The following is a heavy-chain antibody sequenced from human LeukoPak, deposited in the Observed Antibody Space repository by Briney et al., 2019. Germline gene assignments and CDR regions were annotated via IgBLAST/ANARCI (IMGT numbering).Heavy chain of an antibody. CDR1: GYTFTGYY. J-gene: IGHJ4*02. CDR3: ARAAIVVVPAAIGY. CDR2: INPNSGGT. D-gene: IGHD2-2*01. V-gene: IGHV1-2*02. Sequence: ASVKVSCKASGYTFTGYYMHWVRQAPGQGLEWKGWINPNSGGTNYAQKFQGRVTMTRDTSISTAYMELSRLRSDDTAVYYCARAAIVVVPAAIGYWGQGTLVTVSS.